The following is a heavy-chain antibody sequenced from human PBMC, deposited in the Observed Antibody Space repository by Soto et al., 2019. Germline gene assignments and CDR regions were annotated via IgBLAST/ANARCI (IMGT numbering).Heavy chain of an antibody. J-gene: IGHJ2*01. CDR2: IIPIFGTA. CDR3: ARAMTTVTTTYWYFDL. D-gene: IGHD4-17*01. V-gene: IGHV1-69*05. Sequence: QVQLVQSGAEVKKPGSSVKVSCKASGGTFSSYAISWVRQAPGQGLEWMGGIIPIFGTANYAQKFQGRVTITXXEXTXXAYMELSSLRSEDTAVYYCARAMTTVTTTYWYFDLWGRGTLVTVSS. CDR1: GGTFSSYA.